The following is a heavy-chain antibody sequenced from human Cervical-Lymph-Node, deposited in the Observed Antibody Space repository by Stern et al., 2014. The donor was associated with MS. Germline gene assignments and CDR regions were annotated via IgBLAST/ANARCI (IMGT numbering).Heavy chain of an antibody. J-gene: IGHJ4*02. CDR2: INRDGSTT. V-gene: IGHV3-74*02. Sequence: EDQLVESGGGLVQPGGFLRLSCAASGFTFSNSWMHWVRQAPGKGLVWVSRINRDGSTTTYADSVKGRFTISRDNAKNTLYLQMSSLRAEDTAVYYCTILSGPFDHWGQGTLVTVSS. CDR3: TILSGPFDH. D-gene: IGHD3-10*01. CDR1: GFTFSNSW.